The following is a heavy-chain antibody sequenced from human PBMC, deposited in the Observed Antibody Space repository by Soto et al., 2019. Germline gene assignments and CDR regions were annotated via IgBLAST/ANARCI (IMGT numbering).Heavy chain of an antibody. D-gene: IGHD1-26*01. CDR1: GYSFSSLD. V-gene: IGHV1-8*01. CDR2: MQPRDGRT. CDR3: ARGVTAGVDY. Sequence: QVQLVQSGAEVREPGASVKVSCKAYGYSFSSLDINWVRQTTGQGLEWMGWMQPRDGRTGYAQKFQGRVTMTRDTSINTAYMELSSLTSDDTAFYYCARGVTAGVDYWGQGTLVTVSS. J-gene: IGHJ4*02.